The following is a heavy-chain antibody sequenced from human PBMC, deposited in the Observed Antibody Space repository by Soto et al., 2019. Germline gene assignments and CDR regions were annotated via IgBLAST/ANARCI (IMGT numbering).Heavy chain of an antibody. CDR3: AHTRAPRIFDY. D-gene: IGHD2-15*01. J-gene: IGHJ4*02. CDR2: VFWDDDK. CDR1: GFSLTTSGVG. Sequence: QITLKESGPTLVKPTQTLTLTCTFSGFSLTTSGVGVGWIRQPPGKALEWRALVFWDDDKRYSPSLKSRLTITKDTSKNQVVLTMTNMDPVDTATYYCAHTRAPRIFDYWGQGTLVTVSS. V-gene: IGHV2-5*02.